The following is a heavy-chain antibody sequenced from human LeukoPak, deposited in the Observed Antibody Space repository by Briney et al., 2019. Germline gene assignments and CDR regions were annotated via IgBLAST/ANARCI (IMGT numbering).Heavy chain of an antibody. CDR2: IDPSDSYT. D-gene: IGHD3-10*01. J-gene: IGHJ4*02. CDR1: GYSFTSYW. Sequence: GESLKISCKVSGYSFTSYWIGWVRQMPGKGLEWMGRIDPSDSYTNYSPSFQGHVTISADKSISTAYLQWSSLKASDTAMFYCARPSVDGSGSYPYWGQGTLVTVSS. CDR3: ARPSVDGSGSYPY. V-gene: IGHV5-10-1*01.